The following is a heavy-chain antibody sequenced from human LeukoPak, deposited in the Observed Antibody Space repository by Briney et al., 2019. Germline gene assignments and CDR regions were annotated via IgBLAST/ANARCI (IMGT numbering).Heavy chain of an antibody. D-gene: IGHD3-9*01. V-gene: IGHV1-8*01. J-gene: IGHJ5*02. CDR3: ARGPEDYDILTGYYKGWFDP. Sequence: ASVKVFCKASGYTFTSYDINWVRQATGQGLEWMGWMNPNSGNTGYAQKFQGRVTMTRNTSITTAYMELSSLRSEDTAVYYCARGPEDYDILTGYYKGWFDPWGQGTLVTVSS. CDR2: MNPNSGNT. CDR1: GYTFTSYD.